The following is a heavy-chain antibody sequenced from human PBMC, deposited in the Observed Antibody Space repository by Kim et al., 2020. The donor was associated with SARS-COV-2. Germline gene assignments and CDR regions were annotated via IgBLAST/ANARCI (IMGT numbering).Heavy chain of an antibody. CDR2: ISAYNGNT. D-gene: IGHD6-6*01. Sequence: ASVKVSCKASGYTFTSYGISWVRQAPGQGLEWMGWISAYNGNTNYAQKLQGRVTMTTDTSTSTAYMELRSLRSDDTAVYYCARRAATGWQLVRTDYYYYGMDVWGQGTTVTVSS. CDR1: GYTFTSYG. V-gene: IGHV1-18*04. J-gene: IGHJ6*02. CDR3: ARRAATGWQLVRTDYYYYGMDV.